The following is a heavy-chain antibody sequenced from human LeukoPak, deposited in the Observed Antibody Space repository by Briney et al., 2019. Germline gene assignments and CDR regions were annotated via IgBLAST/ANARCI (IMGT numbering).Heavy chain of an antibody. D-gene: IGHD3-22*01. J-gene: IGHJ4*02. CDR3: ASSDSSGYYYSFDY. CDR2: IYYSGST. CDR1: GGSISSYY. V-gene: IGHV4-59*01. Sequence: PSETLSLTCTVSGGSISSYYWSWIRQPPGKGLEWIGYIYYSGSTNYNPSLKSRVTISVDTSKNQFSLKLSSVTAADTAVYYCASSDSSGYYYSFDYWGQGTLVTVSS.